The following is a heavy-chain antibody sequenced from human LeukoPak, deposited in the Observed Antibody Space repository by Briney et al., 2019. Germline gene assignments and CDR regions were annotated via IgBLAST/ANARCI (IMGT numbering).Heavy chain of an antibody. V-gene: IGHV4-34*01. CDR3: ARGLYSSGPSSSFDI. D-gene: IGHD6-19*01. CDR1: GGSFSGYF. CDR2: INHSGIT. J-gene: IGHJ3*02. Sequence: SETLSLTCAVSGGSFSGYFWSWIRQPPGKGLEWIAEINHSGITNYSPSLKSRVTASVDTSKNQFSLKLSSVTAADTAVYYCARGLYSSGPSSSFDIWGQGTMVTVSS.